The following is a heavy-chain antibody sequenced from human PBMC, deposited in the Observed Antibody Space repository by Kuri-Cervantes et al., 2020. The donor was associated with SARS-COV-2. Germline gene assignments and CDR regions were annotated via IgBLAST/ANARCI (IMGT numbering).Heavy chain of an antibody. CDR2: ISYDGSNK. D-gene: IGHD3-10*01. CDR3: ARDLAVGVGILWFGELLYPWYFDY. Sequence: GGSLRLSCPAYGFTFSSYAMHWVRQAPGKGLEWVAVISYDGSNKYYADSVKGRFTISRDNSKNTLYLQMNSLRAEDTAVYYCARDLAVGVGILWFGELLYPWYFDYWGQGTLVTVSS. V-gene: IGHV3-30-3*01. CDR1: GFTFSSYA. J-gene: IGHJ4*02.